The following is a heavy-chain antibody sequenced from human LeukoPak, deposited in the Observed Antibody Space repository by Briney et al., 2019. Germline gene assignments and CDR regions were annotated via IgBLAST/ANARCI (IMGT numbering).Heavy chain of an antibody. CDR3: VIVRGYFDSSGTDY. CDR2: MTSTGGNT. J-gene: IGHJ4*02. CDR1: GFTFSSYT. V-gene: IGHV3-64D*06. Sequence: GGSLRLSCSVSGFTFSSYTVHWVRQAPGKGLEFVSAMTSTGGNTYYADSVTGRFTLSRDNSKNTLYLQMSSLRAEDTAVYYCVIVRGYFDSSGTDYWGQGTLVTVSS. D-gene: IGHD3-9*01.